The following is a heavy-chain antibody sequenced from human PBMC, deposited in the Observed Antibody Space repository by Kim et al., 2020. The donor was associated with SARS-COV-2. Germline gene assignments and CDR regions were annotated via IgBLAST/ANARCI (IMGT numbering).Heavy chain of an antibody. Sequence: GGSLRLSCAASGFTFGDYAMHWVRQAPGKGLEWVSGISWNSGSIGYADSVKGRFTISRDNAKNSLYLQMNSLRAEDTALYYCAKDGRSGYSGYLEYWGQGTLVTVSS. CDR3: AKDGRSGYSGYLEY. J-gene: IGHJ4*02. D-gene: IGHD5-12*01. CDR2: ISWNSGSI. CDR1: GFTFGDYA. V-gene: IGHV3-9*01.